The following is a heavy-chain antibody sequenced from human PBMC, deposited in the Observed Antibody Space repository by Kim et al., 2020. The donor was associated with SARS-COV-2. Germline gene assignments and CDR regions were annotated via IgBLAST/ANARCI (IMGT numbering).Heavy chain of an antibody. V-gene: IGHV3-33*01. CDR1: GFTFSSYG. CDR2: IWYDGSNK. J-gene: IGHJ4*02. D-gene: IGHD6-6*01. CDR3: ARVEYSSSYYFDY. Sequence: GGSLRLSCAASGFTFSSYGMHWVRQAPGKGLEWVAVIWYDGSNKYYADSVKGRFTISRDNSKNTLYLQMNSLRAEDTAVYYCARVEYSSSYYFDYWGQGTLVTVSS.